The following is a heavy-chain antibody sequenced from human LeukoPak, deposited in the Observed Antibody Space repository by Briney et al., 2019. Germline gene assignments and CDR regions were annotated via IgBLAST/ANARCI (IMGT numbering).Heavy chain of an antibody. J-gene: IGHJ4*02. CDR3: AKINHGSGSYYRGSFDY. CDR2: ISGSGGST. CDR1: GFTFSSYA. Sequence: PGGSLRLSCAASGFTFSSYAMSWVRQAPGKGLEWVSAISGSGGSTYYADSVKGRFTISRDNSKNTLYLQMNSLRAEDTAVYYCAKINHGSGSYYRGSFDYWGQGTLVTVSS. V-gene: IGHV3-23*01. D-gene: IGHD3-10*01.